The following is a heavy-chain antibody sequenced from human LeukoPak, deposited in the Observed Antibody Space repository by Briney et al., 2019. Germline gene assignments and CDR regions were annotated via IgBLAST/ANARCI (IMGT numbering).Heavy chain of an antibody. V-gene: IGHV3-23*01. D-gene: IGHD3-10*01. CDR3: AKDSAYYGSGSYFS. CDR1: GFTFSSYA. Sequence: GGSLRLSCAASGFTFSSYAMSWVRQAPGKGLEWVSAISGRGGSTYYADSVKGRFTISRDNSKNTLYLQMNSLRAEDTAVYYCAKDSAYYGSGSYFSWGQGTLVTVSS. J-gene: IGHJ5*02. CDR2: ISGRGGST.